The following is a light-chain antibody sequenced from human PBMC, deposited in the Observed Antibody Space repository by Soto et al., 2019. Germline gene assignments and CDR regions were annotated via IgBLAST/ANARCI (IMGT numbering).Light chain of an antibody. CDR2: EVN. Sequence: QSALTKPPSVSGSPGQSITISCTGTSSDVGGYDYVSWYQLHPGKAPKLMVFEVNNRPSGVSYRFSGSKSGNTASLTISGLQAEDEADYFCRSYSISTAYLFGTGTKLTVL. J-gene: IGLJ1*01. CDR3: RSYSISTAYL. V-gene: IGLV2-14*01. CDR1: SSDVGGYDY.